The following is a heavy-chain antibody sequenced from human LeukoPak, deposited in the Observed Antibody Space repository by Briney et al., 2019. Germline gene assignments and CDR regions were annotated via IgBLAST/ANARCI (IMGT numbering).Heavy chain of an antibody. D-gene: IGHD1/OR15-1a*01. CDR3: TGDPRNKGFDP. Sequence: GGSLRLSCAASGFTLSYYWMHWVRRAPGKGLVCVSCINGDGSSTNYADSVKGRFTISRDNAKSTLYLEMNSLRAEDTAVYYCTGDPRNKGFDPWGQGTLVTVSS. J-gene: IGHJ5*02. CDR1: GFTLSYYW. V-gene: IGHV3-74*01. CDR2: INGDGSST.